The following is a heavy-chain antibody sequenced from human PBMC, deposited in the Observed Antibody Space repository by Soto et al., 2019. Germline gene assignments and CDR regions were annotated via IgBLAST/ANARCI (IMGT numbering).Heavy chain of an antibody. V-gene: IGHV3-30*18. J-gene: IGHJ6*02. CDR3: AKEIVVVTDVSSGIYYYYGMDV. CDR1: GFTFSSYG. Sequence: QVQLVESGGGVVQPGRSLRLSCAASGFTFSSYGMHWVRQAPGKGLEWVAVISYDGSNKYYADSVKGRFTISRDNSKNTLYLQMNSLRAEDTAVYYCAKEIVVVTDVSSGIYYYYGMDVWGQGTTVTVSS. D-gene: IGHD3-22*01. CDR2: ISYDGSNK.